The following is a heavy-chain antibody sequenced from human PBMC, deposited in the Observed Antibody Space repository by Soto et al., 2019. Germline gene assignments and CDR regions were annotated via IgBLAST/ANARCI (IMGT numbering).Heavy chain of an antibody. CDR2: INNKGDSI. CDR1: GFIFSRYA. J-gene: IGHJ4*02. CDR3: TIDEYSDYDLVDY. D-gene: IGHD4-17*01. V-gene: IGHV3-48*01. Sequence: PGGSLRLSCAASGFIFSRYAMNWVRQAPGKGLEWISYINNKGDSIYYADSVKGRFSISRDNAKSSLFLQMNNLRAEDTAVYYCTIDEYSDYDLVDYWGQRTLVTVSS.